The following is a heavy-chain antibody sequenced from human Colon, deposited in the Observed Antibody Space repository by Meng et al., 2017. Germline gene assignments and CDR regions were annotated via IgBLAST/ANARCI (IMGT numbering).Heavy chain of an antibody. Sequence: SETLSLTCSVSGGSISSNTYYWGWIRQPPGKGLEWIGSIYYSGSTYYNPSLKSRVTISVDTYKNQFSLKLTSVTAADTAVYYCARAGMSFDIWGQGTMVTVSS. CDR2: IYYSGST. CDR3: ARAGMSFDI. CDR1: GGSISSNTYY. J-gene: IGHJ3*02. V-gene: IGHV4-39*07.